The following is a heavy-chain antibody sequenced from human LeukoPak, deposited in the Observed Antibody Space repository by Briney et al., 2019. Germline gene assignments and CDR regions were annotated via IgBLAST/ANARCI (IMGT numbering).Heavy chain of an antibody. CDR1: GDSIRSGDYY. CDR2: IYYTGST. CDR3: ARFSMVTASYYFDY. V-gene: IGHV4-30-4*01. D-gene: IGHD2-21*02. J-gene: IGHJ4*02. Sequence: TSETLSLTCTVSGDSIRSGDYYWSWIRQPPGKGLEWIGNIYYTGSTYYNASLKSRLTMSLDTSRNRFSLRLSYVAAADTAVYYCARFSMVTASYYFDYWGQGTLVTVSS.